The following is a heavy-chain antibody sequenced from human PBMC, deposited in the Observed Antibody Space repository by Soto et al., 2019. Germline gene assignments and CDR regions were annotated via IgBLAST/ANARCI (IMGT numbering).Heavy chain of an antibody. Sequence: GGSLRLSCAASGFTFSSYALSWVRQAPGKGLEWVSAISGSGGSTYYADSMKGRFTISRDNSKNTLYLQMNSLRAEDTAVYYCAKVGGATVDYWGQGTLVTVSS. V-gene: IGHV3-23*01. CDR2: ISGSGGST. CDR1: GFTFSSYA. J-gene: IGHJ4*02. D-gene: IGHD1-26*01. CDR3: AKVGGATVDY.